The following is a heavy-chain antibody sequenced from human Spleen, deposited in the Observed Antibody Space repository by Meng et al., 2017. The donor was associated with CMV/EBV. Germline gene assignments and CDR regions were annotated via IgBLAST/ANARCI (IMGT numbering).Heavy chain of an antibody. D-gene: IGHD2-21*02. J-gene: IGHJ4*02. CDR3: TTVYCGGDCRSYFDY. CDR2: IKSQTDGGTT. CDR1: FTFSDAW. Sequence: FTFSDAWMSWVRQAPGKGLEWVGRIKSQTDGGTTDYAAPVKGRFTISRDDSENTLYLQINSLKTEDTGVYYCTTVYCGGDCRSYFDYWGQGTLVTVSS. V-gene: IGHV3-15*01.